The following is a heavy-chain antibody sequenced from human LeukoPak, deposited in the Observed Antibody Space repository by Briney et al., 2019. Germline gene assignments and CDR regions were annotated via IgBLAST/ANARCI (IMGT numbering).Heavy chain of an antibody. D-gene: IGHD2-8*01. J-gene: IGHJ5*02. Sequence: AGGSLRLSCAASGFNFNTYGTHWVRQTPGKGLEWVAVIWHDGGDEYYADSVKGRFTISRDNSKSLVYLQMDSLRDEDTAVYYCAGEVVRDVSGVDYTWLDPWGQGTLVFVS. CDR3: AGEVVRDVSGVDYTWLDP. CDR2: IWHDGGDE. CDR1: GFNFNTYG. V-gene: IGHV3-33*01.